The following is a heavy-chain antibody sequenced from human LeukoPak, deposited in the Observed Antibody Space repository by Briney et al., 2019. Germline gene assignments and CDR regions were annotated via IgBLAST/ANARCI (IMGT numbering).Heavy chain of an antibody. V-gene: IGHV4-39*07. J-gene: IGHJ4*02. CDR1: GGSISSGGYY. CDR2: IYHSGST. Sequence: SQTLSLTCTVSGGSISSGGYYWSWIRQPPGKGLEWIGSIYHSGSTFYNPSLKSRVTISVDTSKNQFSLNLNSVTAADTAVYYCARDLPYCGGDCYSFDYWGQGTLVTVSS. D-gene: IGHD2-21*02. CDR3: ARDLPYCGGDCYSFDY.